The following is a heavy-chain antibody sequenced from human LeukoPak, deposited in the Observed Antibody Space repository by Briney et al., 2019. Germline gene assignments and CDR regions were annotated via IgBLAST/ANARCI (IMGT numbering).Heavy chain of an antibody. V-gene: IGHV3-30*03. CDR3: ARARQVGIAAAGIDY. Sequence: PGGSLRLSCAASGFTFSSYGMHCVRQAPGKGLEWVALISYDGSNKYYADSVKGRFTISRDNSKNTLYLQMNSLRAEDTAVYYCARARQVGIAAAGIDYWGQGTLVTVSS. J-gene: IGHJ4*02. CDR1: GFTFSSYG. D-gene: IGHD6-13*01. CDR2: ISYDGSNK.